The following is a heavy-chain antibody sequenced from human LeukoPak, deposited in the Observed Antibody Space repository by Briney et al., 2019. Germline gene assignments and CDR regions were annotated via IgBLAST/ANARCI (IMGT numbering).Heavy chain of an antibody. CDR1: GFTFGDYA. CDR2: IRSKAYGGTT. V-gene: IGHV3-49*04. J-gene: IGHJ4*02. Sequence: SLRLSCTASGFTFGDYAMSWVRQAPGKGLEWVGFIRSKAYGGTTEYAASVKGRFTISRDDSKSIAYLQMNSLKTEDTAVYYCTRDGEQLPPNWGQGTLVTVSS. D-gene: IGHD6-6*01. CDR3: TRDGEQLPPN.